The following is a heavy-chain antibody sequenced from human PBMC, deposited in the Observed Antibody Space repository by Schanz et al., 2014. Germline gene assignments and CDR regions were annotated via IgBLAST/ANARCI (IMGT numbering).Heavy chain of an antibody. J-gene: IGHJ5*02. D-gene: IGHD1-20*01. CDR1: GYTFTSYG. CDR3: ARDSDPYNWNPHNWFDP. Sequence: QVQLVQSRPEVKKPGASVKVSCKASGYTFTSYGISWVRQAPGQGLEWMGWISGYKGNTKYAQKVQGRVTMTTDTSTSTAYMELRSLPSDDTAVYYCARDSDPYNWNPHNWFDPWGQGTLVTVSS. CDR2: ISGYKGNT. V-gene: IGHV1-18*01.